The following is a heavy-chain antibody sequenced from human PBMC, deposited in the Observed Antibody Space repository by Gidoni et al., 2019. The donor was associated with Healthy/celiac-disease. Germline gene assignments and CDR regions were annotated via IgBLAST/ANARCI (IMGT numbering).Heavy chain of an antibody. V-gene: IGHV3-30*18. Sequence: QVQLVESGGGVVQPGRSLRLSCAASGFTFRSYGMHWVRQAPGKGLEWVTVISYDGSNKDYVDSVKGRFTSSRDNSKNTLYLQMSSLRAEDTAVYYCAKDRVDDYGDYYFDYWGPGNPGHRLL. CDR2: ISYDGSNK. CDR1: GFTFRSYG. J-gene: IGHJ4*02. CDR3: AKDRVDDYGDYYFDY. D-gene: IGHD4-17*01.